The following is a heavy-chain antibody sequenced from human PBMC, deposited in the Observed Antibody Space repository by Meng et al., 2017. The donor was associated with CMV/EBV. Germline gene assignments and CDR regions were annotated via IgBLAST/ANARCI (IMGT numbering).Heavy chain of an antibody. D-gene: IGHD3-22*01. CDR2: ISWNSGSI. V-gene: IGHV3-9*01. J-gene: IGHJ4*02. CDR1: GFTFDDYA. Sequence: SLKISCAASGFTFDDYAMHWVRQAPGKGLEWVSGISWNSGSIGYADSVKGRFTISRDNAKNSLYLQMNSLRAEGTALYYCAKDIANYYDSSGDLDYWGQGTLVTVSS. CDR3: AKDIANYYDSSGDLDY.